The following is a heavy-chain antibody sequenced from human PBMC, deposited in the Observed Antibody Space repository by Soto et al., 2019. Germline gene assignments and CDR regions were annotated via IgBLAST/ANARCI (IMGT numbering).Heavy chain of an antibody. CDR1: GFTFDDYG. Sequence: GGSLRLSCAASGFTFDDYGMSWVRQAPGKGLEWVSGINWNGGSTGYADSVKGRFTISRDNAKNSLYLQMNSLRAEDTALYYCARDTDDIVVVTATAFDYWGQGTLVTVSS. D-gene: IGHD2-21*02. CDR2: INWNGGST. CDR3: ARDTDDIVVVTATAFDY. J-gene: IGHJ4*02. V-gene: IGHV3-20*04.